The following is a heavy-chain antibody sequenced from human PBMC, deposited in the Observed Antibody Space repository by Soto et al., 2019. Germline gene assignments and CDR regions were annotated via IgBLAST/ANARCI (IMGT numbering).Heavy chain of an antibody. Sequence: GASVKVSCKASGGTFSSYAISWVRQAPGQGLEWMGGIIPIFGTANYAQKFQGRVTITADESTSTAYMELSSLRSEDTAVYYCARDGSGSYYYYGMDVWGQGTTVTVSS. D-gene: IGHD3-10*01. CDR1: GGTFSSYA. J-gene: IGHJ6*02. CDR2: IIPIFGTA. V-gene: IGHV1-69*13. CDR3: ARDGSGSYYYYGMDV.